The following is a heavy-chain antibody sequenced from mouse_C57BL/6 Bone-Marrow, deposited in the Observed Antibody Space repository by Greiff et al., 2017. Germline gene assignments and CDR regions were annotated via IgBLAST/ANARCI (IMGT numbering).Heavy chain of an antibody. CDR3: ARERAIDYYGSSSYWYFDV. V-gene: IGHV1-26*01. CDR1: GYTFTDYY. D-gene: IGHD1-1*01. CDR2: INPNNGGT. Sequence: VQLQQSGPELVKPGASVKISCKASGYTFTDYYMNWVKQSHGKSLEWIGDINPNNGGTSYNQKFKGKATLTVDKSSSTAYMELRSLTSEDSAVYYCARERAIDYYGSSSYWYFDVWGTGTTVTVSS. J-gene: IGHJ1*03.